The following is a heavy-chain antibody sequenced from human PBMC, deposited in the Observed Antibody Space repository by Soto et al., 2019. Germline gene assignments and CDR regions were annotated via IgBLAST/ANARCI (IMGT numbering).Heavy chain of an antibody. D-gene: IGHD1-26*01. V-gene: IGHV3-21*01. CDR1: GFTFSSYS. Sequence: PGGSLRLSCAASGFTFSSYSMNWVRQAPGKGLEWVSSISISSSYIYYADSVKGRFTISRDNAKNSLYLQMNSLRAEDTAVYYCARSHSSRVGAIHSDLDYWGQGTLVTVSS. CDR3: ARSHSSRVGAIHSDLDY. J-gene: IGHJ4*02. CDR2: ISISSSYI.